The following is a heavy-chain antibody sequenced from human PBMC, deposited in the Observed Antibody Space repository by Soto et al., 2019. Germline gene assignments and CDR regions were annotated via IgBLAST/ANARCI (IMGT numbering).Heavy chain of an antibody. CDR2: ISAYNGNT. V-gene: IGHV1-18*01. D-gene: IGHD3-3*01. J-gene: IGHJ4*02. Sequence: GASVKAPCEASGYTFTIYGISWVRQAPGQGLEWMGWISAYNGNTNYAQKLQGRVTMTTDTSTSTAYMELRSLRSDDTAVYYCARVWSIFGVVISAPSKYYFDYWGQGTLVTVSS. CDR1: GYTFTIYG. CDR3: ARVWSIFGVVISAPSKYYFDY.